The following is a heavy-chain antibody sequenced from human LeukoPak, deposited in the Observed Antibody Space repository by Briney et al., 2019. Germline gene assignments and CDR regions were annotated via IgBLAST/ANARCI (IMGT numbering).Heavy chain of an antibody. CDR2: ISAYNGNT. D-gene: IGHD2-8*01. CDR3: ARDSADIVLMVYALSAFDI. CDR1: GHTFTSYG. Sequence: GASVKVSCKASGHTFTSYGISWVRQAPGQGLEWMGWISAYNGNTNYAQKLQGRVTMTTDTSTSTAYMELRSLRSDDTAVYYCARDSADIVLMVYALSAFDIWGQGTMVTVSS. V-gene: IGHV1-18*01. J-gene: IGHJ3*02.